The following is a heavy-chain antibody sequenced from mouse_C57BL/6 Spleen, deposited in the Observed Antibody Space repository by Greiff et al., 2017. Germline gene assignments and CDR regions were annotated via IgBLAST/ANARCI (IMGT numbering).Heavy chain of an antibody. CDR1: GYTFTSYW. CDR2: IDPSDSET. CDR3: ARSTVVAPGYFDV. J-gene: IGHJ1*03. Sequence: QVQLQQPGAELVRPGSSVKLSCKASGYTFTSYWMHWVKQRPIQGLEWIGNIDPSDSETHYNQKFKDKATLTEDKSSSTAYMQLSSLASEDSAVYYCARSTVVAPGYFDVWGTGTTVTVSS. V-gene: IGHV1-52*01. D-gene: IGHD1-1*01.